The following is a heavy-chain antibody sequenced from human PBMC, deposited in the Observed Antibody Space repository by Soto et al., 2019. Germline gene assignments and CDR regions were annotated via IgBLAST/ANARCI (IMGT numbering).Heavy chain of an antibody. Sequence: ASVKVSCKASGYTFTSYDINWVRQATGQGLEWMGWMNPNSGNTGYAQKFQGRVTMTRNTSISTAYMELSSLRSEDTAVYYCVRGSASQDFWSGYSTHWGQGTLVTVSS. J-gene: IGHJ4*02. CDR1: GYTFTSYD. D-gene: IGHD3-3*01. V-gene: IGHV1-8*01. CDR3: VRGSASQDFWSGYSTH. CDR2: MNPNSGNT.